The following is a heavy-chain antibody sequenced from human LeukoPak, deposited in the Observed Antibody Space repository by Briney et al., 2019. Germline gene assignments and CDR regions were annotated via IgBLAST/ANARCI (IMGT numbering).Heavy chain of an antibody. CDR2: ISAYNGNT. Sequence: ASVKVSCKASGYTFTSYVMNWVRQAPGQGLEWMGWISAYNGNTNYAQKLQGRVTMTTDTSTSTAYMELRSLRSDDTAVYYCARDTRTRMATNRWFDPWGQGTLVTVSS. J-gene: IGHJ5*02. CDR1: GYTFTSYV. V-gene: IGHV1-18*01. D-gene: IGHD1-7*01. CDR3: ARDTRTRMATNRWFDP.